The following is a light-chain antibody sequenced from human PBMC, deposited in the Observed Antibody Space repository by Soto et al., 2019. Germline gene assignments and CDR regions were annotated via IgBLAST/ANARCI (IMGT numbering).Light chain of an antibody. V-gene: IGKV2-28*01. Sequence: DIVMTQSPDSLAVSLGERATINCKSSQSVLYSSNNKNYLAWYLQKPGQSPQLLIYMGFKRASGVSDRFSGSGSGTYFTLKISRVEAEDAGVYYCMQALETPRTFGQGTKVDIK. CDR1: QSVLYSSNNKNY. CDR2: MGF. CDR3: MQALETPRT. J-gene: IGKJ1*01.